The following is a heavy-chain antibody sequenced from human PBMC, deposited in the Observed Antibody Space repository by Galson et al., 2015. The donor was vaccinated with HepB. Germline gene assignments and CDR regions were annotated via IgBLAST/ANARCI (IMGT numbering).Heavy chain of an antibody. D-gene: IGHD3-22*01. V-gene: IGHV3-30*03. CDR2: ISYDGSNK. Sequence: SLRLSCAASGFTFSSYGMHWVRQAPGKGLEWVAVISYDGSNKYYADSVKGRFTISRDNSKNTLYLQMNSLRAEDTAVYYCARSRSGYYYLDYWGQGTLVTVSS. J-gene: IGHJ4*02. CDR1: GFTFSSYG. CDR3: ARSRSGYYYLDY.